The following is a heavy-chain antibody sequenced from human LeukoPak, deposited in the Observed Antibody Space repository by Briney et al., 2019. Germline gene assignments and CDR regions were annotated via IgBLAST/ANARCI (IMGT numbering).Heavy chain of an antibody. J-gene: IGHJ3*02. Sequence: SETLSLTCTVSGGSISSYYWSWIRQPPGKGLEWIGYIYYSGSTNYNPSLKSRVTISVDTSKNQFSLKLSSVTAADTAVYYCAREPRGYGYGYVEGAFDIWGQGTMVTVSS. CDR2: IYYSGST. CDR1: GGSISSYY. CDR3: AREPRGYGYGYVEGAFDI. D-gene: IGHD5-18*01. V-gene: IGHV4-59*01.